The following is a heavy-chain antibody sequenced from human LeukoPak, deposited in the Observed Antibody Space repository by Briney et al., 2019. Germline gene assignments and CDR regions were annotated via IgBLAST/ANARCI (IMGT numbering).Heavy chain of an antibody. J-gene: IGHJ3*02. CDR3: AKEGSSWNDAFDI. CDR2: MSGSGDST. Sequence: GGSLRLSCAASGFTFSNYAMSWVRQAPGRGLEWVSAMSGSGDSTYYADSVKGRFTISRDNSKNTLYLQMNSLRAEDTAVYYCAKEGSSWNDAFDIWGQGTMVTVSS. V-gene: IGHV3-23*01. CDR1: GFTFSNYA. D-gene: IGHD6-13*01.